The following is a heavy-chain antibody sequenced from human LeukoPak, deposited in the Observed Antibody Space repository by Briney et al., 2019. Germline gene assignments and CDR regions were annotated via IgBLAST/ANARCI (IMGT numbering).Heavy chain of an antibody. CDR1: GFTFSNYA. V-gene: IGHV3-21*01. D-gene: IGHD3-22*01. Sequence: GGSLRLPCAASGFTFSNYAMNWVRQAPGKGLEWVSSISGSSTDLYYADSVKGRFTISRDNAKNSLYLQINSLRAEDTAIYYCARRGYYDSSGYDYWGQGTLVTVSS. CDR3: ARRGYYDSSGYDY. CDR2: ISGSSTDL. J-gene: IGHJ4*02.